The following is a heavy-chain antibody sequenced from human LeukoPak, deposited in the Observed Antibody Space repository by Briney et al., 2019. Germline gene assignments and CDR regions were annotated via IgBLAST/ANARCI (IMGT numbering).Heavy chain of an antibody. D-gene: IGHD6-19*01. CDR1: GYTFTSYY. Sequence: ASVKVSCKASGYTFTSYYVHWVRQAPGQGREWMGVINPSGGSTSYAQKFQGRVTMTRDTSTSTVYMELSSLRSEDTAVYYCAASYHRNPGAGKAIDYWGQGTLVTVSS. J-gene: IGHJ4*02. V-gene: IGHV1-46*01. CDR2: INPSGGST. CDR3: AASYHRNPGAGKAIDY.